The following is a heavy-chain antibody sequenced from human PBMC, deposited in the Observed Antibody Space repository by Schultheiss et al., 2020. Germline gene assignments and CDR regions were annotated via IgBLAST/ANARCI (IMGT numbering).Heavy chain of an antibody. CDR3: ARDRNYYDSSGDWFDP. CDR2: INPNSGGT. D-gene: IGHD3-22*01. J-gene: IGHJ5*02. V-gene: IGHV1-2*04. Sequence: ASVKVSCKASGYTFTSYGISWVRQAPGQGLEWMGWINPNSGGTNYAQKFQGWVTMTRDTSISTAYMELSRLRSDDTAVYYCARDRNYYDSSGDWFDPWGQGTLVTVSS. CDR1: GYTFTSYG.